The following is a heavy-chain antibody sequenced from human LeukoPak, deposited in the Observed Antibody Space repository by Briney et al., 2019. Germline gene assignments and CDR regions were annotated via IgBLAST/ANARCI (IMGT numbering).Heavy chain of an antibody. Sequence: SETLSLTCTVSGGSFSSYYWTWIRQPPGKGLEWIGYIDHSGSTNYNPSLKSRVTISSDTSKNQFSLELSSVTAADTAVYYCARLKATVSIHAYFDYWGQGTLGTVSS. J-gene: IGHJ4*02. CDR2: IDHSGST. D-gene: IGHD4-17*01. CDR1: GGSFSSYY. CDR3: ARLKATVSIHAYFDY. V-gene: IGHV4-59*01.